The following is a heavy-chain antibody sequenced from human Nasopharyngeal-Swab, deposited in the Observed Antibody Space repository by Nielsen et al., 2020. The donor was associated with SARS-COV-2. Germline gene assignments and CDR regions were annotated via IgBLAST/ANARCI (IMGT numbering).Heavy chain of an antibody. V-gene: IGHV4-30-4*01. J-gene: IGHJ4*03. CDR1: GGSISSGDYY. CDR3: ARGLSRDYYDSSGINYYFDY. CDR2: IYYSGST. D-gene: IGHD3-22*01. Sequence: SETLSLTCTVSGGSISSGDYYWSWIRQPPGKGLEWIGYIYYSGSTYYNPSLKSRVTISVDTSKNQFSLKLSSVTAADTAVYYCARGLSRDYYDSSGINYYFDYWGQGTTVTVSS.